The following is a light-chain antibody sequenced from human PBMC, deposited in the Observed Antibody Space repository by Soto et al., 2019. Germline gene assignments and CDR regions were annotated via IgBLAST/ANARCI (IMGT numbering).Light chain of an antibody. CDR2: DAS. J-gene: IGKJ4*01. CDR1: QSVSSY. V-gene: IGKV3-11*01. Sequence: EIVMTQSPATLSVSPGEGATLSCRASQSVSSYLNWYQQKPGQAPRLLIYDASNRATGIPARFSGRGSGTDFTLTISSLEPEDFAVYFCQQRKTFGGGTKVDIK. CDR3: QQRKT.